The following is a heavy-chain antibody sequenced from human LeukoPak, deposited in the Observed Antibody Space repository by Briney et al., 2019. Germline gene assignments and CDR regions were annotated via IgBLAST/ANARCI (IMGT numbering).Heavy chain of an antibody. J-gene: IGHJ4*02. CDR1: GGSISSGDYY. Sequence: SETLSLTCTVSGGSISSGDYYWSWIRQPPGKGLEWIGYIYYSGSTYYNPSLKSRVTISVDTSKNQFSLKLSSVTAADTAVYYCARSVIVVGSFDYWGQGTLVTVSS. CDR2: IYYSGST. D-gene: IGHD3-22*01. V-gene: IGHV4-30-4*01. CDR3: ARSVIVVGSFDY.